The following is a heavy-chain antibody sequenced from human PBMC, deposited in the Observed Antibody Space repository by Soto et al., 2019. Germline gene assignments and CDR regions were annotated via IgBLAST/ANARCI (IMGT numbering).Heavy chain of an antibody. V-gene: IGHV4-34*01. D-gene: IGHD6-6*01. CDR1: SGSFSGYY. CDR3: ARAPKVSGSSQTRPDF. Sequence: QVQLHQWGAGLLKPSETLSLACSIYSGSFSGYYWSWIRQPPGKGLEWIGEISQSGNTNSSPSLKSRCSISIDTSKKRFSLNLASVSAADTAVYYCARAPKVSGSSQTRPDFWGQGTLVTVSS. CDR2: ISQSGNT. J-gene: IGHJ4*02.